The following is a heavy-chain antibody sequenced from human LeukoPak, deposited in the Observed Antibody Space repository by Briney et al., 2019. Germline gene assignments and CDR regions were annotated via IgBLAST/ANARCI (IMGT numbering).Heavy chain of an antibody. D-gene: IGHD2-8*01. Sequence: NPGRSLRLSCAASGFTFSSYAMHWVRQAPGKGLEWVAVISYDGSDKYYADSVKGRFTISRDNSKNTLYLQMNSLRAEDTAVYYCARGSHCTNGVCAHDAFDIWGQGTMVTVSS. V-gene: IGHV3-30-3*01. CDR2: ISYDGSDK. CDR1: GFTFSSYA. CDR3: ARGSHCTNGVCAHDAFDI. J-gene: IGHJ3*02.